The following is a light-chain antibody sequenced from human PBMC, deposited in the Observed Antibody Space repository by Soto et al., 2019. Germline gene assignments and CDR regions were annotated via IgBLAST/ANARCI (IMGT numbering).Light chain of an antibody. CDR1: SSNIGSNY. Sequence: QPVLTQPPSASETPGQRVTISCSGSSSNIGSNYVYWYQQLPGTAPKLVIYRNSQRPSGVSDRFSGSKSGTSASLAISGLRSEDEADYYCAAWDDSLFGVVFGGGTKLTVL. CDR3: AAWDDSLFGVV. CDR2: RNS. V-gene: IGLV1-47*01. J-gene: IGLJ2*01.